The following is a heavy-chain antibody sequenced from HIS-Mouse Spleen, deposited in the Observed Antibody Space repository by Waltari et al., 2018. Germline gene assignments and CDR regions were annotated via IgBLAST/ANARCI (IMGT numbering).Heavy chain of an antibody. Sequence: QVQLQQWGAGLLKPSETLSLTCAVYGGSCSGYSWSWIRQTPGKGLEWIGEINHSGSTNYNPSLKSRVTISVDTSKNQFSLKLSSVTAADTAVYYCAREIPYSSSWYDWYFDLWGRGTLVTVSS. D-gene: IGHD6-13*01. J-gene: IGHJ2*01. CDR3: AREIPYSSSWYDWYFDL. CDR1: GGSCSGYS. V-gene: IGHV4-34*01. CDR2: INHSGST.